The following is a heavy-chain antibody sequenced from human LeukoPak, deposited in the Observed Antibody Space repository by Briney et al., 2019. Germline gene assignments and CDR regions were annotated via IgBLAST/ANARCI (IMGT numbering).Heavy chain of an antibody. CDR1: GFTFSSNW. Sequence: GGSLRLSCAASGFTFSSNWMHWVRQAPGKGLVWVSLITPDGSMTTYADSVKGRLTISRDNAKKTLYLQMNSLRAEDTAIYYCVPADMQWGQGTLVTVSS. V-gene: IGHV3-74*01. CDR2: ITPDGSMT. J-gene: IGHJ4*02. CDR3: VPADMQ.